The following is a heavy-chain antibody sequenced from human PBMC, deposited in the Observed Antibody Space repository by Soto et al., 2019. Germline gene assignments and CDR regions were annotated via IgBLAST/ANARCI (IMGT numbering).Heavy chain of an antibody. CDR3: ARQWFGEDNWFDP. CDR2: IYPGDSDT. V-gene: IGHV5-51*01. Sequence: GESLISCKGSGYSFTSYWIGWVRQMPGKGLEWMGIIYPGDSDTRYSPSFQGQVTISADKSISTAYLQWSSLKASDTAMYYCARQWFGEDNWFDPWGQGTLVTVSS. J-gene: IGHJ5*02. D-gene: IGHD3-10*01. CDR1: GYSFTSYW.